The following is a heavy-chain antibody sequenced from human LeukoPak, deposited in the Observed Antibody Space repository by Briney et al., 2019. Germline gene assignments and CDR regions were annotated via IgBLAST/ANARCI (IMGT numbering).Heavy chain of an antibody. Sequence: PSETLSLTCTVSGXSISSGGDYWSWIRQHPGKGLEWIGYIYYSGSTYYNPSLKSRVTISVDTSKNQFSLKLSSVTAADTAVYYCARGKDGAYGGYYYYGMDVWGQGTTVTVSS. D-gene: IGHD3-16*01. V-gene: IGHV4-31*03. CDR2: IYYSGST. J-gene: IGHJ6*02. CDR3: ARGKDGAYGGYYYYGMDV. CDR1: GXSISSGGDY.